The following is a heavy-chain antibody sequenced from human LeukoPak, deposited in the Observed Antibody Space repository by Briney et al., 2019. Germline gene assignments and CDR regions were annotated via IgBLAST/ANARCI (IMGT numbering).Heavy chain of an antibody. D-gene: IGHD3-3*01. Sequence: EASVKVSCKASGYTFTSYGISWVRQAPGQGLEWMGWISAYNGNTNYAQKLQGRVTMTTDTSTSTAYMELRSLRSDDTAVYYCARDRRRITIFGVVIRPLYNWFDPWGQGTLVTVSS. CDR3: ARDRRRITIFGVVIRPLYNWFDP. J-gene: IGHJ5*02. CDR1: GYTFTSYG. V-gene: IGHV1-18*01. CDR2: ISAYNGNT.